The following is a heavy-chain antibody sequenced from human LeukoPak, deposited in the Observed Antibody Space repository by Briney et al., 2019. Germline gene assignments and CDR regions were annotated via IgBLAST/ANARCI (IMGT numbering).Heavy chain of an antibody. CDR1: GFTFRSYG. Sequence: PGGSLRLSCAASGFTFRSYGMHWVRQAPGKGLEWVAIIWYDGNNKYYADSVKGRFTISRDNSKDTLYLQMNSLRAEDTAVYHCARLGGYSGYDLAYWGQGTLVTVSS. D-gene: IGHD5-12*01. V-gene: IGHV3-33*01. CDR3: ARLGGYSGYDLAY. J-gene: IGHJ4*02. CDR2: IWYDGNNK.